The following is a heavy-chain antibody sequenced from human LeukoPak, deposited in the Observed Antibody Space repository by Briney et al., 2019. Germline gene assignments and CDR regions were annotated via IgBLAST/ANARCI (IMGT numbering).Heavy chain of an antibody. CDR2: INAGNGNT. CDR1: GYTFTSYD. Sequence: GASVKVSCKASGYTFTSYDMRWVRQAPGQRLEWMGWINAGNGNTKYSQEIQGRVTITRDTSASTAYMELSSLRSEDMAVYYCARRSYYNYFDYWGQGTLVTVSS. J-gene: IGHJ4*02. V-gene: IGHV1-3*03. D-gene: IGHD1-26*01. CDR3: ARRSYYNYFDY.